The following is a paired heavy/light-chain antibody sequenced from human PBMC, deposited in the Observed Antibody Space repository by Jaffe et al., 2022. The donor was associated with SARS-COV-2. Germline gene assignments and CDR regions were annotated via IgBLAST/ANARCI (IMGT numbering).Heavy chain of an antibody. J-gene: IGHJ4*02. D-gene: IGHD6-13*01. V-gene: IGHV3-48*01. CDR2: IGSGSSTI. CDR3: ATAGGHSPSWFLY. CDR1: GFTFSIYA. Sequence: EVQLVESGGGLVQPGGSLRLSCAASGFTFSIYAMNWVRQAPGKGLEWLSYIGSGSSTIYFADSVKGRFTVSRDNAKNSLYLQINNLRVDDTAMYYCATAGGHSPSWFLYWGQGTLVTVSS.
Light chain of an antibody. CDR1: TGTVTSGHY. J-gene: IGLJ3*02. V-gene: IGLV7-46*01. CDR3: FLSYTNTWV. CDR2: DTS. Sequence: QAVVTQEPSLTVSPGGTVTLTCDSSTGTVTSGHYPYWIQQKPGQAPRTLIHDTSDKYPWTPARFSGSLLGGKAALTLSGAQPEDEADYYCFLSYTNTWVFGGGTKLTVL.